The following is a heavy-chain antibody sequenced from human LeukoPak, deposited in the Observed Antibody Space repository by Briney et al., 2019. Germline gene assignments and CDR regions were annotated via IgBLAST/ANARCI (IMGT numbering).Heavy chain of an antibody. Sequence: SETLSLTCAVSGGSISSGSYYWTWIRQPAGKGLEWIGRISITESTYYNPSLKSRVTISLDTSKNQFSLKLSSVTAADTAVYYCAREGSSIPFDIWGQGTMVTVSS. CDR2: ISITEST. CDR3: AREGSSIPFDI. CDR1: GGSISSGSYY. V-gene: IGHV4-61*02. D-gene: IGHD6-19*01. J-gene: IGHJ3*02.